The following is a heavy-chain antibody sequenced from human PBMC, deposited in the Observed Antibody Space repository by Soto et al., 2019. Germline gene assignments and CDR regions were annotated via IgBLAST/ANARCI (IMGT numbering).Heavy chain of an antibody. J-gene: IGHJ1*01. CDR2: ISWNSNTI. CDR3: VKGGFTTPYHH. D-gene: IGHD4-4*01. CDR1: GFTFKDYA. V-gene: IGHV3-9*01. Sequence: EVQLVESGGGLVQPGRSLRLSCAASGFTFKDYAMHWVRQAPGKGLVWVSGISWNSNTILYSDAVKGRFTISRDNAKNSLYLQMNSLRPEDTALYYCVKGGFTTPYHHWGQGTLVTVPS.